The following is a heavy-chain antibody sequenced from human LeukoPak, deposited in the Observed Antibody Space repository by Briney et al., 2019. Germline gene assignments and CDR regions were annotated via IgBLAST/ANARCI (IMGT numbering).Heavy chain of an antibody. CDR2: TSSSSSYI. CDR1: GFTFSSYS. D-gene: IGHD2-2*01. CDR3: ARDRGRPAANDAFDI. Sequence: GGSLRLSCAASGFTFSSYSMNWVRQAPGKGLEGVSSTSSSSSYIYYADSVKGRFTISRDNAKNSLYLQMNSLRAEDTAVYYCARDRGRPAANDAFDIWGQGTMVTVSS. V-gene: IGHV3-21*01. J-gene: IGHJ3*02.